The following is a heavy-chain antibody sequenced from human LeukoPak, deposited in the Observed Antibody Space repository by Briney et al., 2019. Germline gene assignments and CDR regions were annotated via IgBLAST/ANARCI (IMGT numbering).Heavy chain of an antibody. Sequence: ASVKVSCKASGYTFTSYYIYWVRQAPGQGLEWLGIINPSGGSTTYAQKFQGRVTMTRDTSTSTVYMELSSLRSEDTAVYYCARDLFYDGNHDAFDIWGQGTMVTVSS. D-gene: IGHD1-14*01. CDR2: INPSGGST. J-gene: IGHJ3*02. V-gene: IGHV1-46*01. CDR3: ARDLFYDGNHDAFDI. CDR1: GYTFTSYY.